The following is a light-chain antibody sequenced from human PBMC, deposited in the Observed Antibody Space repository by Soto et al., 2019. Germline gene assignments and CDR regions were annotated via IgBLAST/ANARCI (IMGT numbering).Light chain of an antibody. CDR2: EVS. J-gene: IGLJ1*01. Sequence: QSALSQPPSASGSPGQSVTISCTGTSSDVGGYNFVSWYQQHPGKSPKLIIYEVSNRPSGVANRFSGSKSGNTASLTISGLQAEDEADYYCSSYTSSSTLYVFGTGTKVTV. CDR1: SSDVGGYNF. CDR3: SSYTSSSTLYV. V-gene: IGLV2-14*01.